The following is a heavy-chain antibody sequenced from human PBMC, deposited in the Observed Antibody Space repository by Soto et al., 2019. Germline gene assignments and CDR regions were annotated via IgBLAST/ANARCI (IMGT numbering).Heavy chain of an antibody. CDR1: GYTFTSYA. CDR2: INAGNGNT. Sequence: QVQLVQSGAEVKKPGASVKVSCKASGYTFTSYAMHWVRQAPGQRLEWMGWINAGNGNTKYSQKFPGRVTITRDTSASTAYMELSSLRSEDTAVYYCARDLSTGVVKRSDYWGQGTLVTVSS. D-gene: IGHD3-22*01. V-gene: IGHV1-3*01. CDR3: ARDLSTGVVKRSDY. J-gene: IGHJ4*02.